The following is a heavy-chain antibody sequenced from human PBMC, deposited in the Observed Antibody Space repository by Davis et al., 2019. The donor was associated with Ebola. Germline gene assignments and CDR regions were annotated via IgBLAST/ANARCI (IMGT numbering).Heavy chain of an antibody. D-gene: IGHD5-24*01. Sequence: GGSLRLSCAASGFTFSDYYMSWIRQAPGKGLEWVSYISSSGSTIYYADSVKGRFTISRDNAKNSLYLQMNSLRAEDTAVYYCATRRDGYNPNFDYWGQGTLVTVSS. CDR2: ISSSGSTI. CDR1: GFTFSDYY. V-gene: IGHV3-11*01. J-gene: IGHJ4*02. CDR3: ATRRDGYNPNFDY.